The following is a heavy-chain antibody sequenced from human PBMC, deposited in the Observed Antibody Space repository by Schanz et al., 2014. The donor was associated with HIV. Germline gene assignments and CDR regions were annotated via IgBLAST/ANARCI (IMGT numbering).Heavy chain of an antibody. V-gene: IGHV1-69*18. D-gene: IGHD1-26*01. Sequence: QVQLVQSGAEVKKPGSSVKVSCKASGGTFSSYAISWVRQAPGQGLEWMGIINPSGGSTTYAQKFQGRVTITADESTSTAYMELSSLRSEDTAVYYCARGRYSGSYYNYWGQGTLVTVSS. CDR2: INPSGGST. J-gene: IGHJ4*02. CDR3: ARGRYSGSYYNY. CDR1: GGTFSSYA.